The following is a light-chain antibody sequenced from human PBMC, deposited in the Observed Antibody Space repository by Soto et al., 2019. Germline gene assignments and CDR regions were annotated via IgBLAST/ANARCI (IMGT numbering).Light chain of an antibody. CDR1: QSVSSN. CDR3: QHYNSYSEA. CDR2: GAS. V-gene: IGKV3-15*01. Sequence: EIVLTQSTCTLSLSSGERATLSCGASQSVSSNLAWYQQKPGQAPRLLIYGASTRATGTPARFSGSGYGTDFTLTISSLQTDDFATYYCQHYNSYSEAFGQGTKVDIK. J-gene: IGKJ1*01.